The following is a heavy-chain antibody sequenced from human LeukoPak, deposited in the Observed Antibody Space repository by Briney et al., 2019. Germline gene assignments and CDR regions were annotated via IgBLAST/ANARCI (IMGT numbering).Heavy chain of an antibody. CDR3: ARHYYDSRYPTSGYYMDV. CDR2: ISNSGTDT. CDR1: GFTFSSYW. Sequence: GGSLRLSCAASGFTFSSYWMSWIRQTPGKGLEWDSYISNSGTDTNYADSVKGRFTISRDNAKNSLYLQMNSLRAEDTALYYCARHYYDSRYPTSGYYMDVWGKGTTVTVSS. J-gene: IGHJ6*03. V-gene: IGHV3-11*03. D-gene: IGHD3-22*01.